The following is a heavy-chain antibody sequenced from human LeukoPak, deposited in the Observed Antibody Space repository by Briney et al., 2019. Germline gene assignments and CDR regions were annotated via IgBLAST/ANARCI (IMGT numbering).Heavy chain of an antibody. Sequence: GGSLRLSCAASGFIFSSYTMNWVRQAPGKGLEWVANIKQDGSEKYYVDSVKGRFTISRDNAKNSLYLQMNSLRAEDTAVYYCARESSEYSSSSGDYWGQGTLVTVSS. J-gene: IGHJ4*02. V-gene: IGHV3-7*01. CDR3: ARESSEYSSSSGDY. CDR2: IKQDGSEK. CDR1: GFIFSSYT. D-gene: IGHD6-6*01.